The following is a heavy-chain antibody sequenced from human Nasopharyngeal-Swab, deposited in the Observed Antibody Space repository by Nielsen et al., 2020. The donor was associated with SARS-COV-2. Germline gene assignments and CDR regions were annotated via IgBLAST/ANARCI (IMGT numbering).Heavy chain of an antibody. D-gene: IGHD2-8*01. Sequence: SLKVSCKASGFSITYRFLHWMRQAPGQALEWRGWITPLNGNAKYAQKFQGRVSITRDGSRTTASLELSSLRPDDTAMYFCASGQCINGVCNPTDGLDVWGQGTSVTVS. CDR3: ASGQCINGVCNPTDGLDV. V-gene: IGHV1-45*02. J-gene: IGHJ6*02. CDR1: GFSITYRF. CDR2: ITPLNGNA.